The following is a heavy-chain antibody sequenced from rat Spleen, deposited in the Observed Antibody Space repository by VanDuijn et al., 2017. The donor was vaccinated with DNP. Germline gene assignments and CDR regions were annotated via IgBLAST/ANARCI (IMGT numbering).Heavy chain of an antibody. CDR1: GYSITSSYR. Sequence: VQLQESGPGLVKPSQSLSLTCSVTGYSITSSYRWNWIRKFPGNKLEWMGSINSAGTTKYNPSLKSRVFITRDTSKNQLFLQVDSVTTEDTATYHCARWPGYNPPYAMDAWGQGTSVTVSS. J-gene: IGHJ4*01. V-gene: IGHV3-3*01. CDR2: INSAGTT. D-gene: IGHD1-4*01. CDR3: ARWPGYNPPYAMDA.